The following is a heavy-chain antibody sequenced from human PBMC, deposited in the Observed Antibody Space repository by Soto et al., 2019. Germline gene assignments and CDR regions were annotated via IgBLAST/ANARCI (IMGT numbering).Heavy chain of an antibody. J-gene: IGHJ6*02. CDR3: ARGSFRPWELVGALKGHYYYCMDV. CDR2: IIPIFGTA. Sequence: SVKVSCKASGGTFSSHAISWVRQAPGQGLEWMGGIIPIFGTANYAQKFQGRVTITADESTSTAYMELSSLRSEDTAVYYCARGSFRPWELVGALKGHYYYCMDVPGQGTTVTVSS. V-gene: IGHV1-69*13. CDR1: GGTFSSHA. D-gene: IGHD1-26*01.